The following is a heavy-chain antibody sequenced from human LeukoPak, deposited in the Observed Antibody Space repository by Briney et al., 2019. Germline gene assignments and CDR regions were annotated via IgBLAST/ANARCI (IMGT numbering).Heavy chain of an antibody. V-gene: IGHV3-23*01. D-gene: IGHD1-26*01. J-gene: IGHJ5*02. CDR3: AKAQSGSYSYNWFDP. CDR1: GFTFSSYA. Sequence: PGGSLRLSCAASGFTFSSYAMSWVRQAPVKGLEWVSAISGSGGSTYYADSVKGRFTISRDNSKNTLYLQMNSLRAEDTAVYYCAKAQSGSYSYNWFDPWGQGTLVTVSS. CDR2: ISGSGGST.